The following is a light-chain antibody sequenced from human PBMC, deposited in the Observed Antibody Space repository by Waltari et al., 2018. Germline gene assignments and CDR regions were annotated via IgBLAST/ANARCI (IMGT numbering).Light chain of an antibody. CDR1: RTVTSH. CDR3: QQSYNSQRT. V-gene: IGKV1-39*01. CDR2: AVS. Sequence: IQMTQSPSSLSASVGDRLTVTCRASRTVTSHLHWYQQKSGKAPKLLIYAVSTLEPGVPSRFSGSGSGTDFNLTISSLQPEDFATYYCQQSYNSQRTFGGGTKVE. J-gene: IGKJ4*01.